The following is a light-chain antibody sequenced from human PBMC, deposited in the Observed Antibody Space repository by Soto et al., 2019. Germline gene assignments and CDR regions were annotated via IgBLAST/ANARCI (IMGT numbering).Light chain of an antibody. CDR3: QSYDSSLSAYV. Sequence: QSVLTQPPSVSGAPGQRVTISCTGSSSHIGAGYDLHWYQQLPGTAPKLLIYGNSNRPSGVPDRFSGSKSGTSASLAITGLQAEDEADYYCQSYDSSLSAYVFGTGTKLTVL. CDR1: SSHIGAGYD. CDR2: GNS. J-gene: IGLJ1*01. V-gene: IGLV1-40*01.